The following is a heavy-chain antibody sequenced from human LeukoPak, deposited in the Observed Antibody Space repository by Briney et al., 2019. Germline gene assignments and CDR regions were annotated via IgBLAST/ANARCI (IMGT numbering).Heavy chain of an antibody. D-gene: IGHD6-19*01. V-gene: IGHV3-23*01. CDR1: GFTFSSYA. Sequence: TGGSLRLSCAASGFTFSSYAMSWVRQAPGKGLEWVSAISGSGGSTYYADSVKGRFTISRDNSKNTLYLQMNSLRDEDTAVYYCWKDHKQWLARGAFDIWGQGTMVTVSS. J-gene: IGHJ3*02. CDR2: ISGSGGST. CDR3: WKDHKQWLARGAFDI.